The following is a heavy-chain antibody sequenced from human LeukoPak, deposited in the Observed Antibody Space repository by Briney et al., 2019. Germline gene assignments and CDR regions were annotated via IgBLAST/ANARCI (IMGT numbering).Heavy chain of an antibody. D-gene: IGHD3-22*01. CDR3: ARLFTTTGWGDMGY. J-gene: IGHJ4*02. CDR2: INPYTGDT. V-gene: IGHV1-2*02. Sequence: ASVKVSCKASGYTFTDYYIPWVRQAPGQGLDWMGWINPYTGDTKYAQTFQGRVTMTRDTSINTAYMELTRLTSDDAAVYYCARLFTTTGWGDMGYWGQGTPITVSS. CDR1: GYTFTDYY.